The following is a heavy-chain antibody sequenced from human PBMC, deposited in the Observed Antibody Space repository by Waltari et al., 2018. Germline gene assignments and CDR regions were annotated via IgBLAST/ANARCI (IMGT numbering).Heavy chain of an antibody. J-gene: IGHJ6*02. CDR3: AKVRQSNYYYYYGMDV. CDR2: ISSSGGTT. Sequence: EVQLLESGGGLVQPGGSLRLSCVPSDFIFDNYAMNWGRQAPGKGLEWVSSISSSGGTTFYADSVKGRFTISRDNSKNTLYLHMNSLRAEDTAVYFCAKVRQSNYYYYYGMDVWGQGTTVTVSS. V-gene: IGHV3-23*01. CDR1: DFIFDNYA.